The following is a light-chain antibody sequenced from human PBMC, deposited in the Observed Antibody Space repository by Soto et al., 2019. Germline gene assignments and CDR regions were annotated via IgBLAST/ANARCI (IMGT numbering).Light chain of an antibody. V-gene: IGLV2-14*01. J-gene: IGLJ1*01. CDR1: SREIGTFNY. Sequence: QSVLTQPASVSGSPGQSIAISCTGTSREIGTFNYVSWYQQNHGNAHKPMINEDSNRPLGVSDRFSGSNSGNTASFTISGLQAEDESDYYCSSHTTYNIRVFGTRTTVTV. CDR3: SSHTTYNIRV. CDR2: EDS.